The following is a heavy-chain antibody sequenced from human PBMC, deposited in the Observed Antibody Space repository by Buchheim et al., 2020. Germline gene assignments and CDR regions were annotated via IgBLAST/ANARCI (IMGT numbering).Heavy chain of an antibody. D-gene: IGHD3-3*01. V-gene: IGHV1-46*01. CDR3: ASSFTIFGVAHYGMDV. J-gene: IGHJ6*02. Sequence: QVQLVQSGAEVKKPGASVKVSCKASGYTFTSYYMHWVRQAPGQGLEWMGIINPSGGSTSYAQKFQGRATMTRDTSTSTVYMELSSLRSEDTAVYYCASSFTIFGVAHYGMDVWGQGTT. CDR1: GYTFTSYY. CDR2: INPSGGST.